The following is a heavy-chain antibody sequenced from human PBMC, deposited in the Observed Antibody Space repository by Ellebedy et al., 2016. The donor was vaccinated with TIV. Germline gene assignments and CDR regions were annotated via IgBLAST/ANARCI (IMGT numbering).Heavy chain of an antibody. V-gene: IGHV3-23*01. J-gene: IGHJ2*01. CDR2: ISGSGGST. CDR1: GFTFSSYG. D-gene: IGHD4-23*01. Sequence: GESLKISXAASGFTFSSYGMHWVRQAPGKGLEWVSAISGSGGSTYYADSVKGRFTISRDNSKNTLYLQMNSLRAEDTAVYYCAKDDDYGGNWGYWYFDLWGRGTLVTVSS. CDR3: AKDDDYGGNWGYWYFDL.